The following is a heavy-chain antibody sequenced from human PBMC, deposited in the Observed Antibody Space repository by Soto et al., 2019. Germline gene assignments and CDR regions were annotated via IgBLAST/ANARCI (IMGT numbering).Heavy chain of an antibody. Sequence: SETLSLTCTVSGGSISSYYWSWIRQPPGKGLEWIGYIYYSGSTNYNPSLKSRVTISVDTSKNQFSLKLSSVTAADTAVYYCARDVYDSSGYYSYFDYWGQGTLVTVLL. D-gene: IGHD3-22*01. CDR1: GGSISSYY. V-gene: IGHV4-59*01. J-gene: IGHJ4*02. CDR2: IYYSGST. CDR3: ARDVYDSSGYYSYFDY.